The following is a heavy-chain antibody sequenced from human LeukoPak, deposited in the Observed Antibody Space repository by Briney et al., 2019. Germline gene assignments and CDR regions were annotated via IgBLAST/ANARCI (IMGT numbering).Heavy chain of an antibody. V-gene: IGHV4-39*07. J-gene: IGHJ5*02. Sequence: SETLSLTCTVSGGSISSGSYYWGWIRQPPGKGLEWIGSIYYSGSTYYNPSLKSRVTISVDTSKNQFSLKLSSVTAADTAVYYCARVRLRFLEWLDWFDPWGQGTLVTVSS. D-gene: IGHD3-3*01. CDR2: IYYSGST. CDR3: ARVRLRFLEWLDWFDP. CDR1: GGSISSGSYY.